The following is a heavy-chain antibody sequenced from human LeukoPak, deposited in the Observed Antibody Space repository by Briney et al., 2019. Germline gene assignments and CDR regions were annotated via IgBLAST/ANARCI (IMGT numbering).Heavy chain of an antibody. J-gene: IGHJ4*02. CDR2: IIPIFGTA. V-gene: IGHV1-69*13. CDR3: ASGPSGYCTNGVCYYFDY. CDR1: GGTFSSYA. D-gene: IGHD2-8*01. Sequence: ASVKVSCKASGGTFSSYAISWVRQAPGQGLEWMGGIIPIFGTADYAQKFQGRVTITADESTSTAYMGLSSLRSEDTAVYYCASGPSGYCTNGVCYYFDYWGQGTLVTVSS.